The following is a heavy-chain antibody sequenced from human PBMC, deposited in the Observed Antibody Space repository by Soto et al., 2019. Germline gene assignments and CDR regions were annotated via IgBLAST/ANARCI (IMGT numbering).Heavy chain of an antibody. CDR2: ISWNSGSI. D-gene: IGHD6-19*01. CDR1: GFTFDDYA. Sequence: EVQLVESGGGLVQPGRSLRLSCAASGFTFDDYAMHWVRQAPGKGLEWVSGISWNSGSIGYADSVKGRFTISRDNAKNSLYLQMNSLRAEDTALYYCAKDFSSGWYGWFDPWGQGTLVTVS. V-gene: IGHV3-9*01. J-gene: IGHJ5*02. CDR3: AKDFSSGWYGWFDP.